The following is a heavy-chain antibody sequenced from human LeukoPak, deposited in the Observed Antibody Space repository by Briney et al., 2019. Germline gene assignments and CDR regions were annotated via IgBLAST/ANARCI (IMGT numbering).Heavy chain of an antibody. Sequence: PPGGSLRLSCAASGFTFSSDAMGWVRQAPGKGLGWVSAIGGSGGSTYYADSVKGRFTISRDNSKNTLYLQMNRLRAEDTAVYYCAKIPMITFGGVIYYFDYWGQGTLVTVSS. CDR2: IGGSGGST. CDR3: AKIPMITFGGVIYYFDY. V-gene: IGHV3-23*01. CDR1: GFTFSSDA. J-gene: IGHJ4*02. D-gene: IGHD3-16*02.